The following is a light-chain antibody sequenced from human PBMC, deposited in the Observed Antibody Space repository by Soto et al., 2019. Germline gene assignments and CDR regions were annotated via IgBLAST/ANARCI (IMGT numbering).Light chain of an antibody. CDR3: QQRSIWPPWT. Sequence: EIVLTQFPATLSLSPGERATLSCRASQSISSYLAWYQQKPGQAPRLLIYDASNRATGIPARFSGSGSGTDFTLTISSLEPEDFAVYYCQQRSIWPPWTFGQGTKVEI. V-gene: IGKV3-11*01. CDR1: QSISSY. J-gene: IGKJ1*01. CDR2: DAS.